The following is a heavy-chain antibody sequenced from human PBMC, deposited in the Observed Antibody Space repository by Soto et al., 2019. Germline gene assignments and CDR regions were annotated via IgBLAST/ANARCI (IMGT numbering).Heavy chain of an antibody. CDR1: GGSISSYY. Sequence: QVQLQESGPGLVKPSETLSLTCTVSGGSISSYYWSWIRQPPGKGLEWIGFIFYSGSTSYNPSLKSRVTLSIATSAYQFSLNLSSVTAADTAVYYCASMIGDPVLSFDSWGQGTLVAVSS. D-gene: IGHD3-10*02. CDR2: IFYSGST. CDR3: ASMIGDPVLSFDS. V-gene: IGHV4-59*01. J-gene: IGHJ5*01.